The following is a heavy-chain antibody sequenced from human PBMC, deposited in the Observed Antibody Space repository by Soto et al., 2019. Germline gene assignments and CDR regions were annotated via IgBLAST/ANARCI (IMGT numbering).Heavy chain of an antibody. D-gene: IGHD3-3*01. V-gene: IGHV4-59*01. CDR1: GGSISSYY. CDR3: ARIWSGYRPDARLTQNYYYYYMDV. Sequence: SETLSLTCTVSGGSISSYYWSWIRQPPGKGLEWIGFIYYSGSTNYNPSLKSRVTISVDTSKNQFSLKLSSVTAADTAVYYCARIWSGYRPDARLTQNYYYYYMDVWGKGTAVTVSS. CDR2: IYYSGST. J-gene: IGHJ6*03.